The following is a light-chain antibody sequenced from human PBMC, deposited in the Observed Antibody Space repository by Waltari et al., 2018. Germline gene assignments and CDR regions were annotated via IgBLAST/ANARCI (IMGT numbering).Light chain of an antibody. Sequence: SYDLTQPPSVSVSPGQTARITCSGDDLGQKYAFWYQQKAGQSPVVVIYEDSKRPSGIPERFAGSNSGNTATLTISGTQPMDEADYYCQAWDRSTFIFGGGTKLTVL. CDR3: QAWDRSTFI. V-gene: IGLV3-1*01. CDR2: EDS. CDR1: DLGQKY. J-gene: IGLJ2*01.